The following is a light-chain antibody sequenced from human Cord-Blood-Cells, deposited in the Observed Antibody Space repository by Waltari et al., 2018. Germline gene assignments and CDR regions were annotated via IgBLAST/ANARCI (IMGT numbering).Light chain of an antibody. Sequence: DIQMTQSPSSLSASVGDRVTITCRARQSISSYLNWFHKKPGKAPKLLIYAASSLQSGVPSRFSGSGSGTDFTLTIISLQPEDFATYYWQQSYSTPYTFGQGTKLEIK. CDR3: QQSYSTPYT. CDR1: QSISSY. J-gene: IGKJ2*01. V-gene: IGKV1-39*01. CDR2: AAS.